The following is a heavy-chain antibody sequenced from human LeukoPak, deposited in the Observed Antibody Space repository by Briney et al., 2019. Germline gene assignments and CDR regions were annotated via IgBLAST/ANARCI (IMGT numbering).Heavy chain of an antibody. V-gene: IGHV4-39*01. D-gene: IGHD5-18*01. Sequence: SETLSLTCTVSGGSISSSSYYWGWIRQPPGKGLEWIGSIYYSGSTYYNPSLKSRVTISVDTSKNQFSLKLSSVTAADTAVYYCARLVVDTAMVVGGNDYFDYWGQGTLVTVSS. CDR3: ARLVVDTAMVVGGNDYFDY. J-gene: IGHJ4*02. CDR2: IYYSGST. CDR1: GGSISSSSYY.